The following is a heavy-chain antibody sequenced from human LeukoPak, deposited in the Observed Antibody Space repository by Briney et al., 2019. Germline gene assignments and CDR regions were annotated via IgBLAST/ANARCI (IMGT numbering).Heavy chain of an antibody. D-gene: IGHD3-22*01. CDR2: ISAYNGNT. CDR3: ARIPHGSGYYDFDY. Sequence: ASVKVSCKASGYTFTSYGISWVRQAPGQGLEWMGWISAYNGNTNYAQKLQGRVTMTTDTSTSTAYMELRSLRSEDTAVYYCARIPHGSGYYDFDYWGQGTLVTVSS. V-gene: IGHV1-18*01. CDR1: GYTFTSYG. J-gene: IGHJ4*02.